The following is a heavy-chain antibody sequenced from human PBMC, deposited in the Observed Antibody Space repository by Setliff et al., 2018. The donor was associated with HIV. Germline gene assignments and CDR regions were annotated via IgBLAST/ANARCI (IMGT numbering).Heavy chain of an antibody. Sequence: SETLSLTCAVSAYSINSGYYWGWIRQPPGKGLEWIGSVYQSGSTSYNPSLSSRLTISVDTSKNQVSLRLSSVTAADTGVYYCARHRDPPGTSWIFYYYYMDLWGGGTTVTVSS. CDR1: AYSINSGYY. D-gene: IGHD2-2*01. CDR3: ARHRDPPGTSWIFYYYYMDL. J-gene: IGHJ6*03. CDR2: VYQSGST. V-gene: IGHV4-38-2*01.